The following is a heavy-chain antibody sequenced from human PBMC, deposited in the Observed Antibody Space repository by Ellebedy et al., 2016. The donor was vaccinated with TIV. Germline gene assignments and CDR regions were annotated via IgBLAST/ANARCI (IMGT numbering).Heavy chain of an antibody. Sequence: GESLKISCVASGFTFDSYAMHWVRQAPGKGLEWVAVISQDGSSQYYADSVKGRFTVSRENSMTKVYLEMNSLRAEDTALYYCARDLNKSSGWYGGAAYWGQGTQVTVSS. CDR3: ARDLNKSSGWYGGAAY. V-gene: IGHV3-30-3*01. D-gene: IGHD6-19*01. CDR1: GFTFDSYA. J-gene: IGHJ4*02. CDR2: ISQDGSSQ.